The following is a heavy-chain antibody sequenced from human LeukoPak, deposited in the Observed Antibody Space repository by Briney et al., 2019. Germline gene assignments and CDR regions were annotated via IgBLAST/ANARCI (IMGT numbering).Heavy chain of an antibody. J-gene: IGHJ4*02. CDR1: GGSFSGYY. CDR2: INHSGST. Sequence: SETLSLTCAVYGGSFSGYYWSWIRQPPGKGLEWIREINHSGSTNYNPSLKSRVTISVDTSKNQFSLKLSSVTAADTAVYYCAILSRRTNFDYWGQGTLVTVSS. CDR3: AILSRRTNFDY. V-gene: IGHV4-34*01.